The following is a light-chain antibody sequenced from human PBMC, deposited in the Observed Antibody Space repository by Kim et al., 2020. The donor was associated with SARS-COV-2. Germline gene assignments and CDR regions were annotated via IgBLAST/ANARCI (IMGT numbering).Light chain of an antibody. CDR1: KLGDKY. CDR2: RDN. Sequence: VSPGQTASITCSGDKLGDKYASWYQQKPGQSPVVVIFRDNRRPSGIPERFSGSNSGNTATLTISGTQAMDEADYYCQAWESSIYVFGTGTKVTVL. J-gene: IGLJ1*01. CDR3: QAWESSIYV. V-gene: IGLV3-1*01.